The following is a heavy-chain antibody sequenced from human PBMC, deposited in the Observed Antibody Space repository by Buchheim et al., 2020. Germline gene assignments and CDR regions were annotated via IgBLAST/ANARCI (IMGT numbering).Heavy chain of an antibody. J-gene: IGHJ4*02. D-gene: IGHD1-7*01. Sequence: EVQLVESGGGLVQPGGSLRLSCAASGFTFSSYSMNWVRQAPGKGLEWVSYISSSSSTIYYADSVNGRFTISRDHDTHSLYLQMNSLRAEDTAVYYCARGDVWELELRKAYYFDYWGQGTL. CDR2: ISSSSSTI. V-gene: IGHV3-48*01. CDR3: ARGDVWELELRKAYYFDY. CDR1: GFTFSSYS.